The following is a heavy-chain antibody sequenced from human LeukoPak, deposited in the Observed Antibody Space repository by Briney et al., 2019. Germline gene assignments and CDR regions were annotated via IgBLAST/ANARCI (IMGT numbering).Heavy chain of an antibody. Sequence: PGGSLRLSCAASGFTFSSYGMHWVRQAPGKGLVWVAVISYDGSNKYYADSVKGRFTISRDNSKNTLYLQMNSLRAEDTAVYYCAKDYRPDFGVDTPIDYWGQGTLVTVSS. V-gene: IGHV3-30*18. CDR2: ISYDGSNK. D-gene: IGHD3-3*01. J-gene: IGHJ4*02. CDR1: GFTFSSYG. CDR3: AKDYRPDFGVDTPIDY.